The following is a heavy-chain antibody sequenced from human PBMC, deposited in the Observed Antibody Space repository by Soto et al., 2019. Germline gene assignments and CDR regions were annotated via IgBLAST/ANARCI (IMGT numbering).Heavy chain of an antibody. CDR2: IYHSGST. Sequence: LQLQESGSGLVKPSQTLSLTCAVSGGSISSGGYSWSWIRQPPGKGLEWIGYIYHSGSTYYNPSLKSRVTLAVDRSKNQFSLKLSSVTAADTAVYYCARARDYDDFDYWGQGTLVTVSS. CDR1: GGSISSGGYS. J-gene: IGHJ4*02. V-gene: IGHV4-30-2*01. D-gene: IGHD4-17*01. CDR3: ARARDYDDFDY.